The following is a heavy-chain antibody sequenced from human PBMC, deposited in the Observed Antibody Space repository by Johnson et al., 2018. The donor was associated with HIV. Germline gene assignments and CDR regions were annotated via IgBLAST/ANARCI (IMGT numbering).Heavy chain of an antibody. J-gene: IGHJ3*02. CDR3: AVRQHRCNAACQDGFHI. D-gene: IGHD2-2*01. Sequence: MQLVESGGGVVRPGGSLRLSCAASGFTSDDYGMSWVRQGPGKGLEWVSGLNWNGGSTGYADSLKGRIAISRENAKNSLCLQVSSLRAGDTVKRRFAVRQHRCNAACQDGFHIWRQGTIVTVSS. CDR2: LNWNGGST. V-gene: IGHV3-20*01. CDR1: GFTSDDYG.